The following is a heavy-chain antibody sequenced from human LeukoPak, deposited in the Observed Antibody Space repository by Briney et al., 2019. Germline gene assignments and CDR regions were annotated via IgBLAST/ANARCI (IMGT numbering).Heavy chain of an antibody. CDR2: IYYSGTT. Sequence: SETLSLTCTVSGASIAGHYWSWIRQPPGKGLEWIGFIYYSGTTNYNPSLKSRVTISVDTSKNQFSLTLSSVTAADTAVYYCARHLGGGIYFDYWGQGALVTVSS. J-gene: IGHJ4*02. V-gene: IGHV4-59*08. CDR1: GASIAGHY. D-gene: IGHD3-16*01. CDR3: ARHLGGGIYFDY.